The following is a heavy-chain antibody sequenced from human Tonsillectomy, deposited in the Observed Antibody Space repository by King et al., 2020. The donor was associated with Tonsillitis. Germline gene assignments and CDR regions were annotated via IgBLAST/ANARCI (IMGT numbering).Heavy chain of an antibody. Sequence: VQLVESGAEVKKPGASVKVSCTASGYTFTSYYMHWVRQAPGQGLEWMGIINPSGGSTSYAQKSQGRVTMTRDTSTSTVYMELSSLRSEDTAVYYCARDLGYGSGMDYYYGMDVWGQGTTVTVSS. J-gene: IGHJ6*02. CDR1: GYTFTSYY. V-gene: IGHV1-46*01. D-gene: IGHD3-10*01. CDR2: INPSGGST. CDR3: ARDLGYGSGMDYYYGMDV.